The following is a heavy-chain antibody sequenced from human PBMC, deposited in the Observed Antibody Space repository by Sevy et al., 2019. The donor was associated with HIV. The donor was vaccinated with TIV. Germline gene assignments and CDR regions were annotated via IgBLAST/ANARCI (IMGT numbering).Heavy chain of an antibody. CDR3: ARGARGTRPSYYYYPMYV. D-gene: IGHD1-1*01. CDR1: GYRFTDYW. CDR2: IYPGDSDT. J-gene: IGHJ6*02. V-gene: IGHV5-51*01. Sequence: GESLKISCKGSGYRFTDYWIVWVRQMPGKGLEWMGIIYPGDSDTTYSPSFQGKVTISVGKSISTAYLQWRSLKASDNAIFYCARGARGTRPSYYYYPMYVWGQGTTVTVSS.